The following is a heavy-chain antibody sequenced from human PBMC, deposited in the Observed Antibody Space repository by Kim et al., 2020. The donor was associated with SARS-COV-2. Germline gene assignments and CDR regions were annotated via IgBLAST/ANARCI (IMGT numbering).Heavy chain of an antibody. V-gene: IGHV3-48*04. D-gene: IGHD3-16*01. Sequence: GGSLRLSCAASGFTFSSYSMNWVRQAPGKGLEWVSYISSSSSTIYYADSVKGRFTISRDNAKNSLYLQMNSLRAEDTAVYYCARGHRDDYVWGSPIYYYYGMDVWGQGTTVTVS. CDR3: ARGHRDDYVWGSPIYYYYGMDV. J-gene: IGHJ6*02. CDR2: ISSSSSTI. CDR1: GFTFSSYS.